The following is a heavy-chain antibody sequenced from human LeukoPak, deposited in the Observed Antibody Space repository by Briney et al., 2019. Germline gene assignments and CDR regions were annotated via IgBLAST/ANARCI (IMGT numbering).Heavy chain of an antibody. J-gene: IGHJ4*02. D-gene: IGHD3-10*01. CDR2: IYYSGST. Sequence: SETLSLTCTVSGGSFSSYYWSWIRQPPGKGLEWIGYIYYSGSTNYNPSLKSRVTISVDTSKNQFSLKLSSVTAADAAVYYCARIVDYYGSGRYLLDYWGQGTLVTVSS. CDR1: GGSFSSYY. V-gene: IGHV4-59*01. CDR3: ARIVDYYGSGRYLLDY.